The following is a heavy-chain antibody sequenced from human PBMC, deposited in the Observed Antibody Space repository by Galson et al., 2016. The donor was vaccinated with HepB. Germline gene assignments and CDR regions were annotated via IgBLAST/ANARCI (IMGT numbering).Heavy chain of an antibody. J-gene: IGHJ6*02. V-gene: IGHV1-69*13. CDR3: ARTWFEEPYYYGMDV. CDR1: GGTFSSYA. Sequence: SVKVSCKASGGTFSSYAISWVRQAPGQGLEWMGGIIPIFGTANYAQKFQGRVTITADESTSTAYMELSSLRSEDTAVYYCARTWFEEPYYYGMDVWGQGTTVTVSS. D-gene: IGHD3-10*01. CDR2: IIPIFGTA.